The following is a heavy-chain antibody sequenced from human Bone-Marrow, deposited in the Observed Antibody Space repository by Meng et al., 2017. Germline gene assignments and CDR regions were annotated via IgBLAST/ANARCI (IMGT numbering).Heavy chain of an antibody. D-gene: IGHD6-19*01. Sequence: GESLKISCAASGFTFSSYEMNWVRQAPGKGLEWVSYISSSGSTIYYADSVKGRFTISRDNAKNSLYLQMNSLRAEDTAVYYCARARSSGWYLSRYYFDYWGQGTMVTVSS. J-gene: IGHJ4*02. V-gene: IGHV3-48*03. CDR2: ISSSGSTI. CDR3: ARARSSGWYLSRYYFDY. CDR1: GFTFSSYE.